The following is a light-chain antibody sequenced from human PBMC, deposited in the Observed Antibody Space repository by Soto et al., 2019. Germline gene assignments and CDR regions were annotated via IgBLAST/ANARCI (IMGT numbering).Light chain of an antibody. CDR1: SSNIGANT. J-gene: IGLJ3*02. V-gene: IGLV1-44*01. CDR3: AAWDGNLNGWV. CDR2: SHN. Sequence: QSVLTQPPSASGTPGQKVTISCSGSSSNIGANTVNWYQHLPGTAPKLLIYSHNQRPSGFPDRFSGSKSGTSACLAISGLQSEDEADYYCAAWDGNLNGWVFGGGTKLTVL.